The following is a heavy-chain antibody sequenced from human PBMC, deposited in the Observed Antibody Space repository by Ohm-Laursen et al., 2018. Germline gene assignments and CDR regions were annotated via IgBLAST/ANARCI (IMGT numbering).Heavy chain of an antibody. Sequence: GSLRLSCAASGFTFSDYYMSWVRQAPGKGLEWVSYISSSGSTIYYADSVKGRFTISRDNAKNSLYLQMNSLRAEDTAVYYCARTWSWGWLQSQDYFDYWGQGTLVTVSS. CDR1: GFTFSDYY. CDR2: ISSSGSTI. V-gene: IGHV3-11*01. CDR3: ARTWSWGWLQSQDYFDY. J-gene: IGHJ4*02. D-gene: IGHD5-24*01.